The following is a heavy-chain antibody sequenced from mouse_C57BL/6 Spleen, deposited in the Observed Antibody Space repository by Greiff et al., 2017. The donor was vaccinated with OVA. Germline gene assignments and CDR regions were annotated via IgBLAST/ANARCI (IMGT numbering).Heavy chain of an antibody. CDR1: GYTFTSYW. Sequence: QVQLQQPGAELVKPGASVKLSCKASGYTFTSYWMQWVKQRPGQGLEWIGEIDPSDSYTNYNQKFKGKATLTVDPSSSTAYMQLSSLTSEDSAVYYCARPGNFDVWGTGTTVTVSS. V-gene: IGHV1-50*01. CDR3: ARPGNFDV. J-gene: IGHJ1*03. CDR2: IDPSDSYT.